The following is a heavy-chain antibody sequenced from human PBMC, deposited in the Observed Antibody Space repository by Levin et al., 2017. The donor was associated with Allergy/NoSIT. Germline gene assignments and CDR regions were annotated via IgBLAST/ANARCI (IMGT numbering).Heavy chain of an antibody. CDR1: GFTFSGSA. J-gene: IGHJ4*02. Sequence: PGGSLRLSCAASGFTFSGSAMHWVRQASGKGLEWIGRIRSKAHSYGTAYGASMKDRFTISRDDSKNTAYLQVNSLNTEDAAVYYCVRHVEGSSWLDWGQGTLVTVSS. D-gene: IGHD6-13*01. CDR2: IRSKAHSYGT. V-gene: IGHV3-73*01. CDR3: VRHVEGSSWLD.